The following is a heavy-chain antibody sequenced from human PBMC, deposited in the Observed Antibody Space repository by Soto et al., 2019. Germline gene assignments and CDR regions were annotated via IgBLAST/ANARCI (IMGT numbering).Heavy chain of an antibody. Sequence: GGSLRLSCAASGFTFDDYAMHWVRQVPGKGLEWVSGINWNSSSIGYADSVKGRFAISRDNAKNSLHLQMNSLRAEDTAFYYCVKDESINWYSGHFRHWGQGTLVTVSS. V-gene: IGHV3-9*01. CDR2: INWNSSSI. CDR3: VKDESINWYSGHFRH. D-gene: IGHD6-13*01. CDR1: GFTFDDYA. J-gene: IGHJ1*01.